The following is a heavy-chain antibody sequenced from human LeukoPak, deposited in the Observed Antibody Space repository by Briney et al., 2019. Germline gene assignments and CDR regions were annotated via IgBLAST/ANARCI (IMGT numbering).Heavy chain of an antibody. CDR1: GFAFSSYE. CDR3: ATLEGSGWPDY. CDR2: ISSSGTTI. J-gene: IGHJ4*02. D-gene: IGHD6-19*01. V-gene: IGHV3-48*03. Sequence: PGGSLRLSCAASGFAFSSYEMNWVRQAPGKGLEWVSYISSSGTTIYYADSVKGRFTISRDNAKNTLYLQMNSLRVEDTALYYCATLEGSGWPDYWGQGTLVTVSS.